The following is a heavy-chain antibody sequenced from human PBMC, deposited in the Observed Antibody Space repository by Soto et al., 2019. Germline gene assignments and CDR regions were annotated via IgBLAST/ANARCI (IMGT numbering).Heavy chain of an antibody. Sequence: EAQLVESGGALIQPGGSLRLSCAGAGFSVTNNYITWVRQAPGKGLEWVSLLYSGGRIYYKESVKGRFTISRDTSKNMLDLQMDRLRTDDTGVYYCARSDREYAYGLNVWGQGTTVTVSS. CDR1: GFSVTNNY. V-gene: IGHV3-53*01. J-gene: IGHJ6*02. D-gene: IGHD3-10*01. CDR3: ARSDREYAYGLNV. CDR2: LYSGGRI.